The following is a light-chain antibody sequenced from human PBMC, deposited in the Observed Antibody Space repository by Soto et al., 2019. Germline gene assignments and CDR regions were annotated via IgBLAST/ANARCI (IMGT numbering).Light chain of an antibody. J-gene: IGLJ1*01. Sequence: QSVLTQPPSVSGAPGQSVTSSCTGSSSNIGAGYDVHWYQQRPGAAPKLLISANINRPSGVPDRFSGSKSGTSASLAITGLQADDEGDYYCQSYDSTLSARYVFGTGTKVTVL. CDR1: SSNIGAGYD. CDR3: QSYDSTLSARYV. V-gene: IGLV1-40*01. CDR2: ANI.